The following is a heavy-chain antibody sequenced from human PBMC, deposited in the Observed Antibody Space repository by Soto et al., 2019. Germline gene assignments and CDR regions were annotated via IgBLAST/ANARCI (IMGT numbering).Heavy chain of an antibody. V-gene: IGHV4-34*01. CDR3: ARIYGDYFEY. CDR2: INHSGST. Sequence: SETLSLTCAVYGGSFSGYYWSWIRQPPGKGLEWIGEINHSGSTNYNPSLKSRVTISVDTSKNQFSLKLSSVTAADTAVYYCARIYGDYFEYWGQGTLVTLSS. CDR1: GGSFSGYY. D-gene: IGHD4-17*01. J-gene: IGHJ4*02.